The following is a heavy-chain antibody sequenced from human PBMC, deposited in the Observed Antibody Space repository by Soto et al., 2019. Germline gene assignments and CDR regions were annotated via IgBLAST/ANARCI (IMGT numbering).Heavy chain of an antibody. V-gene: IGHV3-23*01. J-gene: IGHJ4*02. CDR1: GFTFSSYA. CDR3: AKDPYDYVWGSYRYLAY. Sequence: GGSLRLSCAASGFTFSSYAMSWVRQAPGKGLEWVSAISGSGGSTYYADSVKGRFTISRDNSKNTLYLQMNSLRAEDTAVYYCAKDPYDYVWGSYRYLAYWGQGTLVTVSS. CDR2: ISGSGGST. D-gene: IGHD3-16*02.